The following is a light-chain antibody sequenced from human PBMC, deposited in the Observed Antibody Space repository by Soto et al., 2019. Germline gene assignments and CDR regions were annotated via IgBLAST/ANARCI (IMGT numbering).Light chain of an antibody. V-gene: IGKV3-15*01. CDR3: QQYNAWPLT. CDR2: VAS. J-gene: IGKJ4*01. CDR1: QSVNSN. Sequence: EIVMTQSPATLSVSPGERVTLSCRASQSVNSNLAWYQQKPGQTPKLLIYVASTRATGIPARFSGSGSGIEFTLTISSLQSEDFAIYYCQQYNAWPLTFGGGTKVEFK.